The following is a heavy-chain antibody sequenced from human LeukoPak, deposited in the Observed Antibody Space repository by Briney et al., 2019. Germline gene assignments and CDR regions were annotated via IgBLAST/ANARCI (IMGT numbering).Heavy chain of an antibody. V-gene: IGHV3-23*01. Sequence: QPGGSVCLNCAASGFTFSTYSMSRARQAPGKGLEWVSTISGSGGGTYYADSVKGRFTISRDNSKNTVYLQINSPRAEDTAVYYCAKWIVGATPHFDYWGERTLLTVSS. D-gene: IGHD1-26*01. CDR1: GFTFSTYS. J-gene: IGHJ4*02. CDR2: ISGSGGGT. CDR3: AKWIVGATPHFDY.